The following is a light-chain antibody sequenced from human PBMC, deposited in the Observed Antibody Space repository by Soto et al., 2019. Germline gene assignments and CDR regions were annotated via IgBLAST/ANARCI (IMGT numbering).Light chain of an antibody. CDR1: QGISSW. CDR3: EDYSSSSGLT. CDR2: QAS. J-gene: IGKJ4*01. V-gene: IGKV1-5*03. Sequence: DIQMTQSPSTLSASVGDRVTITCRASQGISSWLAWYQQKPGKAPKLLFFQASSLKSGVPSRFSGSGSATEYNLTISSLQPDDFATYYCEDYSSSSGLTFGGGTKVEIK.